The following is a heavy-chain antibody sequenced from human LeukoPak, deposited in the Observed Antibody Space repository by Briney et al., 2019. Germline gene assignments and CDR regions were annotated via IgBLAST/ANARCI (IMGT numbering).Heavy chain of an antibody. D-gene: IGHD3-10*01. V-gene: IGHV4-30-2*01. CDR1: GGAITSGGYS. CDR3: ARSRQASGLLSS. Sequence: SQTLCLTCTVSGGAITSGGYSWNWIRQPPGKGLEWIGCIYDRGPAYYNPSLKSRFTISVDRPKNQFFLNVTSLTAADTAVYYCARSRQASGLLSSWGQGTRVVVSS. J-gene: IGHJ5*02. CDR2: IYDRGPA.